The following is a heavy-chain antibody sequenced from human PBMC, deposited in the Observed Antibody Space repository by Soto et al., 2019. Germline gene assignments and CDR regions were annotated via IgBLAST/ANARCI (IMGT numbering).Heavy chain of an antibody. CDR2: IKQDGSDR. J-gene: IGHJ4*02. Sequence: PGGSLRLSCAVPKFTFGDYWMSWVRQAPGKGLEWVSNIKQDGSDRNYADSVKGRFTISRDNAGNSMYLQMNSLRAEDTAVYYCASLSYGQLRYFDNWGQGALVTVSS. V-gene: IGHV3-7*01. CDR1: KFTFGDYW. CDR3: ASLSYGQLRYFDN. D-gene: IGHD3-16*02.